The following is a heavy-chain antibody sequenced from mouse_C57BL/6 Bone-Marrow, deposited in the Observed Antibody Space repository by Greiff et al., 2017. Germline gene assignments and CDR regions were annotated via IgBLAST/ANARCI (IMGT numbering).Heavy chain of an antibody. CDR2: IDPNSGGT. Sequence: QVQLQQPGAELVKPGASVTLSCKASGYTFTSYWMHWVKQRPGRGLEWIGRIDPNSGGTKYNEKFKSKATLTVDKPSSTAYMQLSSLTSEDSAVYYCARREYGYKWYFDVWGTGTTVTVSS. V-gene: IGHV1-72*01. D-gene: IGHD2-2*01. CDR1: GYTFTSYW. CDR3: ARREYGYKWYFDV. J-gene: IGHJ1*03.